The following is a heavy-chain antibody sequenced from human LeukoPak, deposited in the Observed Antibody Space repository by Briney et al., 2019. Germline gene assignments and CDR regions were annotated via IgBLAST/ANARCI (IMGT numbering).Heavy chain of an antibody. V-gene: IGHV3-30*03. D-gene: IGHD3-22*01. J-gene: IGHJ4*02. CDR1: GFTFSSYG. CDR2: ISYDGSNK. CDR3: ARAREVAYYDSYYFDY. Sequence: GRSLRLSCAASGFTFSSYGMHWVRQAPGKGLEWVAVISYDGSNKYYADSVKGRFTISRDNSKSTLYLQMNSLRAEDTAVYYCARAREVAYYDSYYFDYWGQGTLVTVSS.